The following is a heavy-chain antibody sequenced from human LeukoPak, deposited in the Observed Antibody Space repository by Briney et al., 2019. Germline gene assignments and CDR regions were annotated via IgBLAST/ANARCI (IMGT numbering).Heavy chain of an antibody. V-gene: IGHV1-2*02. Sequence: GAPVKVSCKASGYTFTGYYMHWVRQAPGQGLEWMGWINPNSGGTNYAQKFQGRVTMTRDTSISTAYMELSRLRSDDTAVYYCAKGRGQVVGTGVGLAAWGQGTLVTV. D-gene: IGHD6-19*01. J-gene: IGHJ4*02. CDR1: GYTFTGYY. CDR3: AKGRGQVVGTGVGLAA. CDR2: INPNSGGT.